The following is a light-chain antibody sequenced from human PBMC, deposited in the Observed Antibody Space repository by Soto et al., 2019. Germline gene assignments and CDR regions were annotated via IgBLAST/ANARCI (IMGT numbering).Light chain of an antibody. Sequence: EIALTQSPGTVSSSPGERVTLSCRASQTIANNFLAWYQHRPGQAPRVVVYGASSRATGIPDRFSGSGSGTEFTLTISRLEPEDFAVYYCQQYDSSYTFGQGTKLE. CDR3: QQYDSSYT. CDR1: QTIANNF. V-gene: IGKV3-20*01. J-gene: IGKJ2*01. CDR2: GAS.